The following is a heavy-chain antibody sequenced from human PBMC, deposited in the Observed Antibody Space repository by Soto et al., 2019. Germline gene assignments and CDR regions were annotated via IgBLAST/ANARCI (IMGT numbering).Heavy chain of an antibody. D-gene: IGHD3-22*01. CDR2: IDPSDSQT. CDR1: GYSFAGYW. CDR3: ARQIYDSDTGPNFQYYFDS. V-gene: IGHV5-10-1*01. Sequence: GESLKISCKGSGYSFAGYWITWVRQKPGKGLEWMGRIDPSDSQTYYSPSFRGHVAISVTKSITTVFLQWSSLRASDTAMYYCARQIYDSDTGPNFQYYFDSWGQGTPVTVSS. J-gene: IGHJ4*02.